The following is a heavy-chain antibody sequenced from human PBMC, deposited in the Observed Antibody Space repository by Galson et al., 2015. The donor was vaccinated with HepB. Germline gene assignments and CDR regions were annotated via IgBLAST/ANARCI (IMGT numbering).Heavy chain of an antibody. CDR2: ISSSSSYI. D-gene: IGHD6-19*01. CDR1: GFTFSSYS. Sequence: SLRLSCAASGFTFSSYSMNWVRQAPGKGLEWVSSISSSSSYIYYADSVKGRFTISRDNAKNSLYLQMNSLRAEDTAVYYCARGPYPEQWLPQGGAWYFDLWGRGTLVTVSS. CDR3: ARGPYPEQWLPQGGAWYFDL. V-gene: IGHV3-21*01. J-gene: IGHJ2*01.